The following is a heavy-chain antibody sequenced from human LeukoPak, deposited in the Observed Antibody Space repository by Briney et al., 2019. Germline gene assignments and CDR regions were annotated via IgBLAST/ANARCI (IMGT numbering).Heavy chain of an antibody. D-gene: IGHD5-18*01. J-gene: IGHJ4*02. CDR3: ARWRDTAFDY. CDR1: GGSISSYY. V-gene: IGHV4-59*08. Sequence: SSETLSLTCTVSGGSISSYYWSWIRQPPGKGLEWIGYIYYSGSTNYNPSLKSRVTISVDTSKNQFSLKLSSVTAADTAVYYCARWRDTAFDYWGQGTLVTVSS. CDR2: IYYSGST.